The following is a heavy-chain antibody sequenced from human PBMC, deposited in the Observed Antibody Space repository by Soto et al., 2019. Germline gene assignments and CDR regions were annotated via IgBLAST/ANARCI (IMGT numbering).Heavy chain of an antibody. CDR2: IYYSGTT. J-gene: IGHJ4*02. CDR3: ARPGVRRQVIQSDY. V-gene: IGHV4-39*01. D-gene: IGHD2-21*01. Sequence: PSETLSLTCSVSGGSITGSSYYWGWIRQPPRKGLEWIASIYYSGTTYYNPSLKSRVTISVDTSNNQFSLRLTSVTAADTALYYCARPGVRRQVIQSDYWGQGTLVTVSS. CDR1: GGSITGSSYY.